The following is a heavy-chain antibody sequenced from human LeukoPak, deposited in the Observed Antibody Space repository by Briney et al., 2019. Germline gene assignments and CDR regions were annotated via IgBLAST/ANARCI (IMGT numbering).Heavy chain of an antibody. V-gene: IGHV4-59*01. CDR1: GGSISSYY. Sequence: PSETLSLTCTVSGGSISSYYWSWIRQPPGKGLEWIGYIYYSGSTNYNPSLKSRVTISVDTSKNQFSLKLSSVTAADTAVYYCARGSYYYDSSGYHNWFDPWAREPWSPSPQ. CDR3: ARGSYYYDSSGYHNWFDP. CDR2: IYYSGST. D-gene: IGHD3-22*01. J-gene: IGHJ5*02.